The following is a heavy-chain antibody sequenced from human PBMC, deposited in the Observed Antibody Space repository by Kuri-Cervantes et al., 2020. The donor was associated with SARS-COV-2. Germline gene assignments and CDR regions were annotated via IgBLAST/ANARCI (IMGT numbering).Heavy chain of an antibody. CDR2: INSDGSST. CDR3: AKPGGKRYCSGGSCSTQQVY. Sequence: GGSLRLSCAASGFTFSSYAMSWVRQAPGKGLVWVSRINSDGSSTSYADSVKGRFTISRDNAKNTLYLQMNSLRAEDTAVYYCAKPGGKRYCSGGSCSTQQVYWGQGTLVTVSS. CDR1: GFTFSSYA. J-gene: IGHJ4*02. V-gene: IGHV3-74*01. D-gene: IGHD2-15*01.